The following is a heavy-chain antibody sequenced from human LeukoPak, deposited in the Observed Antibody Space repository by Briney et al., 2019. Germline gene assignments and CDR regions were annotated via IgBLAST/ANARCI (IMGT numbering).Heavy chain of an antibody. CDR1: GFTFCDYA. V-gene: IGHV3-49*03. D-gene: IGHD2-15*01. CDR2: IRSKAHGGTT. Sequence: GGSLRLSCTASGFTFCDYAMSWFRQAPGEGLEWVGFIRSKAHGGTTEYAASVKGRFTIPRDDSKSIAYLQMDSLKTEDTAVYYCTRAGRYCSGGSCYSFYWGQGTLVTVSS. J-gene: IGHJ4*02. CDR3: TRAGRYCSGGSCYSFY.